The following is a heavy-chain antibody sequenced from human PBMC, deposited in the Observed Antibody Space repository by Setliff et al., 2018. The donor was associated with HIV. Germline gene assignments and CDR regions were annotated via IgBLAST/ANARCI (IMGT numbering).Heavy chain of an antibody. V-gene: IGHV3-7*01. CDR2: IKQDGSEK. Sequence: GGSLRLSCAASGFTFSSYWMSWVRQAPGRGLEWVANIKQDGSEKYYVDSVKGRFTISRDNAKNSLYLQMNSLRAEDTAVYYCAKDRFSDSSGYLSHYFDYWGQGTPVTVSS. J-gene: IGHJ4*02. D-gene: IGHD3-22*01. CDR3: AKDRFSDSSGYLSHYFDY. CDR1: GFTFSSYW.